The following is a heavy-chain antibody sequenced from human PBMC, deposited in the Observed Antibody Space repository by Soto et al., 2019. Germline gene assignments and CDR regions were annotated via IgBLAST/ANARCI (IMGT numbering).Heavy chain of an antibody. D-gene: IGHD4-4*01. CDR1: GFTFSSYS. V-gene: IGHV3-21*01. CDR3: ARDGVTPDYYYYGMDV. J-gene: IGHJ6*02. Sequence: EVQLVESGGGLVKPGGSLRLSCAASGFTFSSYSMNWVRQAPGKGLEWVSSISSSSSYIYYADSVKGRFTISRDNAKNSLYRQMNSLRAEDTAVYYCARDGVTPDYYYYGMDVWGQGTTVTVSS. CDR2: ISSSSSYI.